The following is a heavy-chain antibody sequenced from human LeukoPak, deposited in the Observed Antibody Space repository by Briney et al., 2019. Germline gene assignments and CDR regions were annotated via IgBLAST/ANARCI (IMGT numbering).Heavy chain of an antibody. CDR2: IGGTHSNI. D-gene: IGHD4-17*01. Sequence: PGGSLRLSCAASGFTFSIYSMNWVRQAPGKGLEWVSYIGGTHSNIYYADSVKGRFTISRDDAKNSLYLQMNSLRDEDTGVYYCARDRDYAFDSWGQGTLVTVSS. CDR3: ARDRDYAFDS. J-gene: IGHJ4*02. CDR1: GFTFSIYS. V-gene: IGHV3-48*02.